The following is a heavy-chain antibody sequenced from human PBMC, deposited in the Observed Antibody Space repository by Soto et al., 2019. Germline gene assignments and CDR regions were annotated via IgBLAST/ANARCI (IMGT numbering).Heavy chain of an antibody. J-gene: IGHJ6*02. CDR1: GFTFSSYS. CDR2: ISSSSSYI. D-gene: IGHD3-3*01. CDR3: ARGSYDFWSGQLYYYYYGMDV. Sequence: GGSLRLSCAASGFTFSSYSMNWVRQAPGKGLEWVSSISSSSSYIYYADSVKGRFTISRDNAKNSLYLQMNSLRAEDTAVYYCARGSYDFWSGQLYYYYYGMDVWGQGTTVTVSS. V-gene: IGHV3-21*01.